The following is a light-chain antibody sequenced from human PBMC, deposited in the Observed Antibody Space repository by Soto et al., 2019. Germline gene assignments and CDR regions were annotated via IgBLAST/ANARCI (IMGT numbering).Light chain of an antibody. Sequence: EVVMTQSPATLSVSPGERATLSCRASQSVSSDLAWYQHKPGQAPRLLISGASTRATGIPARFSGSGSGTEFTLTISALQSEDFAVYYCQQYNNWPLTFGQGTKVEIK. CDR3: QQYNNWPLT. V-gene: IGKV3-15*01. CDR2: GAS. CDR1: QSVSSD. J-gene: IGKJ1*01.